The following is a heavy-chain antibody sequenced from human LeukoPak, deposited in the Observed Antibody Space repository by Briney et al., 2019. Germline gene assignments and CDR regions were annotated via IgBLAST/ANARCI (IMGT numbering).Heavy chain of an antibody. J-gene: IGHJ4*02. CDR2: IRYDGKNI. D-gene: IGHD1-26*01. V-gene: IGHV3-30*02. CDR3: AKEGHSGSLYYFDY. Sequence: PGRSLRLSCAASGFTFSSYGMHWVRQAPGTGLEWVAFIRYDGKNIYYADSVKGRFTISRDNSKNTLYLQMNSLRVEDTAVYFCAKEGHSGSLYYFDYWGQGTLVTVSS. CDR1: GFTFSSYG.